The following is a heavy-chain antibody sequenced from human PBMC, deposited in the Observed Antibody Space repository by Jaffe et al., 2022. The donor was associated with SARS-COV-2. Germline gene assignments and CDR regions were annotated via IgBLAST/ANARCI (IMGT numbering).Heavy chain of an antibody. CDR2: IYYSGST. CDR1: GGSISSSSYY. D-gene: IGHD3-16*01. V-gene: IGHV4-39*01. CDR3: LVWRFYYYYYMDV. J-gene: IGHJ6*03. Sequence: QLQLQESGPGLVKPSETLSLTCTVSGGSISSSSYYWGWIRQPPGKGLEWIGSIYYSGSTYYNPSLKSRVTISVDTSKNQFSLKLSSVTAADTAVYYCLVWRFYYYYYMDVWGKGTTVTVSS.